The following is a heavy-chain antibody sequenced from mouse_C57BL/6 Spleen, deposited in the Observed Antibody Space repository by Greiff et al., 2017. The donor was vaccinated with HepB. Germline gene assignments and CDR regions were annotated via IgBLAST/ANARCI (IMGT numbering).Heavy chain of an antibody. J-gene: IGHJ2*01. D-gene: IGHD1-2*01. Sequence: VQLQQSGAELVRPGTSVKVSCKASGYAFTNYLIEWVKQRPGQGLEWIGVINPGSGGTNYNEKFKGKATLTADKSSSTAYMQLSSLTSEDSAVYFCARCITTGYFDYWGQGTTRTVSS. CDR2: INPGSGGT. CDR3: ARCITTGYFDY. CDR1: GYAFTNYL. V-gene: IGHV1-54*01.